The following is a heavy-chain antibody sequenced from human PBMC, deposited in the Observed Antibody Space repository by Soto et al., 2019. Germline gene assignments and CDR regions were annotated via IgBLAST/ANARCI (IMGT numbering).Heavy chain of an antibody. D-gene: IGHD2-8*02. CDR1: GFTVSTYG. J-gene: IGHJ4*02. CDR2: ISRDGGTK. CDR3: TGEVASGY. V-gene: IGHV3-30*03. Sequence: QVQLVESGGGVVQPGRYLRLSCAVSGFTVSTYGMHWVRKAPGKGLEWVAVISRDGGTKYYADSVKGRFTISRENSRNTLFLEMNSLRGDDMAVYYCTGEVASGYWGQGTLVTVSS.